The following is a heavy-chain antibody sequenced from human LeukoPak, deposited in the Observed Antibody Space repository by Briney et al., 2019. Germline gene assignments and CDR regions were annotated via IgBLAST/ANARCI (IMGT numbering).Heavy chain of an antibody. CDR3: ARGCSSTSCYDASDI. J-gene: IGHJ3*02. CDR2: IYYSGST. V-gene: IGHV4-31*03. CDR1: GGSISSGGYY. Sequence: SQTLSLTCTVSGGSISSGGYYWSWIRQHPGKGLEWIEYIYYSGSTYYNPSLKSRVTISVDTSKNQFSLKLSSVTAADTAVYYCARGCSSTSCYDASDIWGQGTMVTVSS. D-gene: IGHD2-2*01.